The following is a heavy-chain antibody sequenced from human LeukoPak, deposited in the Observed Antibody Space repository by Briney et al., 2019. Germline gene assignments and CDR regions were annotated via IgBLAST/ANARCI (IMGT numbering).Heavy chain of an antibody. CDR1: GFTFSSYW. V-gene: IGHV3-7*01. D-gene: IGHD2-21*02. CDR3: ARAPPIVVVTATPLDY. CDR2: IKQDGSGK. Sequence: GGSLRLSCAASGFTFSSYWMSWVRQAPGKGLEWVANIKQDGSGKYYVDSVKGRFTISRDNAKNSLYLQMNSLRAEDTAVYYCARAPPIVVVTATPLDYWGQGTLVTVSS. J-gene: IGHJ4*02.